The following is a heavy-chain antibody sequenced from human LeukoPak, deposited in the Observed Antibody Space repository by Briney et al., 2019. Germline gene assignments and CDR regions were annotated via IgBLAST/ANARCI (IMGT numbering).Heavy chain of an antibody. CDR3: AKAGLGYSSSWDYYYYMDV. J-gene: IGHJ6*03. CDR2: MNPDSGGT. Sequence: ASVKVSCKASGYTFIGHYIHWVRQAPGQGLEWMGWMNPDSGGTNYAQKFQGRVTMTRDTSISTAYMELSRLRSDDTAMYYCAKAGLGYSSSWDYYYYMDVWGKGTTVTVSS. CDR1: GYTFIGHY. D-gene: IGHD6-13*01. V-gene: IGHV1-2*02.